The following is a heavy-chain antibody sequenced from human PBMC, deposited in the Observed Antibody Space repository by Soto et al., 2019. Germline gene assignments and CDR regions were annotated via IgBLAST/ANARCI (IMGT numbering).Heavy chain of an antibody. D-gene: IGHD3-16*01. CDR2: ISGSGGRS. J-gene: IGHJ4*02. CDR3: AKAYFVWSSEQPYYFDY. V-gene: IGHV3-23*01. CDR1: GFTFSNYA. Sequence: EVQLLYSRGGLVQPGGSLRLSCAASGFTFSNYAMTWVRHGPGKGLEWVSGISGSGGRSYYADSVKGRFTISRDNSKSTLYLQMNSLRAEDTAVYYCAKAYFVWSSEQPYYFDYWGQGTLVTVSS.